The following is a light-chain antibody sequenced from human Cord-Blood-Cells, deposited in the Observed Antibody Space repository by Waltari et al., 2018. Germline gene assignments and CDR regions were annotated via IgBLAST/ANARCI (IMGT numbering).Light chain of an antibody. CDR2: NVS. J-gene: IGLJ1*01. V-gene: IGLV2-14*01. CDR1: SSDVGGYNY. CDR3: SSYTSSSTLV. Sequence: QSALTQPASVSGSPGQSITISCTGTSSDVGGYNYVSWDQQHPGKAPKLMIYNVSNRPSGVSTRFSGAKSGNTASLTISGLQAEDEADYYCSSYTSSSTLVFGTGTKVTVL.